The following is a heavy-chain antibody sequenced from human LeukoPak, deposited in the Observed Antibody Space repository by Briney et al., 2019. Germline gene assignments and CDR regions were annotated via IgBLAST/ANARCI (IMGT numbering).Heavy chain of an antibody. Sequence: ASVKVSCKASGYTFTGYYMHWVRQAPGQGLEWMGWINPNSGGTNYAQKFQGRVAMTRDTSISTAYMELSRLRSDDTAVYYCARGGTMIVVVSLKFDPWGQGTLVTVSS. CDR2: INPNSGGT. J-gene: IGHJ5*02. D-gene: IGHD3-22*01. CDR1: GYTFTGYY. V-gene: IGHV1-2*02. CDR3: ARGGTMIVVVSLKFDP.